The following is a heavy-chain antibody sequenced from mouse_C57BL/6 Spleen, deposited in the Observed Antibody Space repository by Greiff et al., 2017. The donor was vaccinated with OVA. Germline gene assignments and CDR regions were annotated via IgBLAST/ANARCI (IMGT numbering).Heavy chain of an antibody. CDR2: IHPSDSDT. V-gene: IGHV1-74*01. J-gene: IGHJ3*01. CDR3: ARQGGSTWFAY. Sequence: QVQLQQPGAELVKPGASVKVSCKASGYTFTSYWMHWVKQRPGQGLEWIGRIHPSDSDTNYNQKFKGKATLTVDTSSSTAYMQLSSLTSEDSAVYYCARQGGSTWFAYWGQGTLVTVSA. D-gene: IGHD1-1*01. CDR1: GYTFTSYW.